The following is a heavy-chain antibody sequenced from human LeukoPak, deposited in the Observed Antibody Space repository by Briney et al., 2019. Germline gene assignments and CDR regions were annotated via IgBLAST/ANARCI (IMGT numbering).Heavy chain of an antibody. D-gene: IGHD3-16*01. CDR3: VPGFGGEYSRD. CDR1: GFTFSAYW. V-gene: IGHV3-7*01. Sequence: RGSLRLSCAASGFTFSAYWMSWVRQAPGKGLEWVANIKQDGSEEYYVDSVKGRFTISRDNAKNSLFLQMNSLRAEDTAMYYCVPGFGGEYSRDWGGETLVPVSS. CDR2: IKQDGSEE. J-gene: IGHJ4*02.